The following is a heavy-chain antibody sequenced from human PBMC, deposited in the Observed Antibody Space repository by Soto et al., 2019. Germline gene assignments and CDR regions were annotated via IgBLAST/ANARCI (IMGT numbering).Heavy chain of an antibody. CDR2: IIPIFGTA. V-gene: IGHV1-69*01. D-gene: IGHD6-13*01. Sequence: GASLKGSCQASGGTLSSHAISWVRQAPGQGLEWMGGIIPIFGTANYAQKFQGRVTITADESTSTAYMELSSLRSEDTAVYYCARDLPIAAAGPAFDYWGQGTLVTVSS. J-gene: IGHJ4*02. CDR3: ARDLPIAAAGPAFDY. CDR1: GGTLSSHA.